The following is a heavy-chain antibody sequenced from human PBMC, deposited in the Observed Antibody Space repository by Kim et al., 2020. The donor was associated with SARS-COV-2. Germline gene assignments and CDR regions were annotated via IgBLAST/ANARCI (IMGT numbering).Heavy chain of an antibody. CDR2: ISYDGSNK. CDR1: GFTFSSYA. J-gene: IGHJ4*02. V-gene: IGHV3-30*04. D-gene: IGHD3-22*01. Sequence: GGSLRLSCAASGFTFSSYAMHWVRQAPGKGLEWVAVISYDGSNKYYADSVKGRFTISRDNSKNTLYLQMNSLRAEDTAVYYCARDRWGLNYYDSSGYYSYWGQGTLVTVSS. CDR3: ARDRWGLNYYDSSGYYSY.